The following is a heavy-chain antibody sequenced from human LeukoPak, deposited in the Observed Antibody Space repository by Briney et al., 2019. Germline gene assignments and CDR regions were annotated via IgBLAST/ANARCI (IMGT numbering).Heavy chain of an antibody. J-gene: IGHJ4*02. D-gene: IGHD6-25*01. CDR1: GFTFSSYG. CDR2: ISYDGSNK. CDR3: AKDRVAAELDY. Sequence: GGSLRLSCAASGFTFSSYGMHWVRQAPGKGLEWVAVISYDGSNKYYADSVKGRFTISRDNSKNTLYLQMNSLRAEDTAVYYCAKDRVAAELDYWGQGTLVTVSS. V-gene: IGHV3-30*18.